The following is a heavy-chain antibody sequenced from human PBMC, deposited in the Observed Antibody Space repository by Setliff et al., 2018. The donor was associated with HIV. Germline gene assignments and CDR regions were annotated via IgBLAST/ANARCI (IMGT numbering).Heavy chain of an antibody. D-gene: IGHD2-8*01. Sequence: SETLSLTCSVSGVTISSHFWTWIRQPAGKGLEWIGRAYTGGSTNYNPSLKSRVSMSVDTSKNQFYLHLSSVTAADTAVYYCATGPVCYHDWGQGTLVTVSS. J-gene: IGHJ4*02. CDR1: GVTISSHF. CDR3: ATGPVCYHD. V-gene: IGHV4-4*07. CDR2: AYTGGST.